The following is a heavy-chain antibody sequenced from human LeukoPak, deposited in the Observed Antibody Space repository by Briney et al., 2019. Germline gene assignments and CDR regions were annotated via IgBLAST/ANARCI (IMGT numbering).Heavy chain of an antibody. CDR1: GFTFSSYS. J-gene: IGHJ4*02. V-gene: IGHV3-48*01. Sequence: GGSLRLSCAASGFTFSSYSMNWVRQAPGKGLEWVSYISSSSSTIYYADSVKGRFTISRDNSKNTLYLQMNSLRAEDTAVYYCAKDRRSQWLVRDFDYWGQGTLVTVSS. CDR3: AKDRRSQWLVRDFDY. D-gene: IGHD6-19*01. CDR2: ISSSSSTI.